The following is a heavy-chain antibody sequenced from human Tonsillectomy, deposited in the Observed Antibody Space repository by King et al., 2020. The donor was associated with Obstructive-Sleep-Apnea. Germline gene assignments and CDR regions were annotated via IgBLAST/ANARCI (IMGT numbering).Heavy chain of an antibody. CDR2: IYYSGST. Sequence: QLQESGPGLVKPSQTLSLTCTVSGGSISSGDYYCSWIRQPPGKGLEWIGYIYYSGSTYYNPSLKMRVTMSVDTSKNQFSLKLSSVTAADTAVYYCARGYWSFDLWGRGTLVTVSS. V-gene: IGHV4-30-4*01. CDR1: GGSISSGDYY. J-gene: IGHJ2*01. CDR3: ARGYWSFDL.